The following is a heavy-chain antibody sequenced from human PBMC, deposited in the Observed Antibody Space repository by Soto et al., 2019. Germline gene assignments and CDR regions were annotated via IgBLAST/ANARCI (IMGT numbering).Heavy chain of an antibody. V-gene: IGHV3-23*01. J-gene: IGHJ3*01. CDR2: ITTTGLRT. CDR1: GFNFSSYV. Sequence: EVTLIESGGGLVQPGGSLRLSCTVSGFNFSSYVMNCVRQAPGKGLEWVSSITTTGLRTFYGDSVQGRFTISRDNAPNTVYLRMSTLRADDTAVYYCAKDVYGGNTRRAFDDWGQGTMVTVS. D-gene: IGHD4-17*01. CDR3: AKDVYGGNTRRAFDD.